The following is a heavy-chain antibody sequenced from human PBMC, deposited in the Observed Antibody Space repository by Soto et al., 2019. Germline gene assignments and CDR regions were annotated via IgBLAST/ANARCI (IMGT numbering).Heavy chain of an antibody. V-gene: IGHV4-34*01. CDR3: ARDFRYFPY. J-gene: IGHJ4*02. Sequence: PSETLSLTCAVSGGTFSGYFWSWVRQPPGKGLEWIGEIEHNGNNNINPSLKSRVTISVDTSKNQISLNLRSATGADTAVYYCARDFRYFPYWGQGTLVTVSS. CDR1: GGTFSGYF. D-gene: IGHD3-10*01. CDR2: IEHNGNN.